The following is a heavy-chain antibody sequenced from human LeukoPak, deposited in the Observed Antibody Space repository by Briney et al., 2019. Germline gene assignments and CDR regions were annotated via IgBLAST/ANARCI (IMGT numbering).Heavy chain of an antibody. CDR2: ISGSGGST. V-gene: IGHV3-23*01. J-gene: IGHJ5*02. CDR1: GFTFSSYA. D-gene: IGHD3-10*01. CDR3: AKDRFGSGSPNWFGP. Sequence: GGSLRLSCAASGFTFSSYAMSWVRQAPGKGLEWVSAISGSGGSTYYADSVKGRFTISRDNSKNTLYLQMNSLRAGDTAVYYCAKDRFGSGSPNWFGPWGQGTLVTVSS.